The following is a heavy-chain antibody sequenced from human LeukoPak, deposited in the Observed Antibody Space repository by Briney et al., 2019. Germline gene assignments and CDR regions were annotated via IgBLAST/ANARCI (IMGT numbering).Heavy chain of an antibody. CDR1: GYTFTSYA. J-gene: IGHJ4*02. D-gene: IGHD2-21*02. V-gene: IGHV7-4-1*02. Sequence: ASVKVSCKASGYTFTSYAMNWVRQAPGQGLEWMGWINTNTGNPTYAQGFTGRFVFSLDTSVSTAYLQISSLKAEDTAVYYCAREVVVTAISSFDYWGQGTLVTVSS. CDR2: INTNTGNP. CDR3: AREVVVTAISSFDY.